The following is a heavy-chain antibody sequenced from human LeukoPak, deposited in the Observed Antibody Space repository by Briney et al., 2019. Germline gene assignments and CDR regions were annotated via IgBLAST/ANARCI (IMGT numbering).Heavy chain of an antibody. D-gene: IGHD2-2*01. Sequence: ASVKVSCKASGGTFSSYAISWVRQAPGQGLEWMGGIIPIFGTANYAQKFQGRVTITTDESTSTAYMELSSLRSEDTAVYYCARGHCSSTSCPKRYWYFDLWGRGTLVTVFS. CDR1: GGTFSSYA. CDR2: IIPIFGTA. J-gene: IGHJ2*01. V-gene: IGHV1-69*05. CDR3: ARGHCSSTSCPKRYWYFDL.